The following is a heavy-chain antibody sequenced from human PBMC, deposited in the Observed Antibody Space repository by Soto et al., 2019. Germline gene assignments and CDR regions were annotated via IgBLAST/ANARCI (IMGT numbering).Heavy chain of an antibody. V-gene: IGHV3-74*01. D-gene: IGHD6-25*01. CDR3: VRRARLAAFDY. CDR2: INSDGSTT. Sequence: EVQLVESGGGLVQPGGSLRLSCAASGFSFSTYWMHWVRQAPGKGLVWVSRINSDGSTTNYADSVKGRFTISRDNAKNTLSLQMNRLRAEHTAVSYCVRRARLAAFDYWGQGTRVTVSS. CDR1: GFSFSTYW. J-gene: IGHJ4*02.